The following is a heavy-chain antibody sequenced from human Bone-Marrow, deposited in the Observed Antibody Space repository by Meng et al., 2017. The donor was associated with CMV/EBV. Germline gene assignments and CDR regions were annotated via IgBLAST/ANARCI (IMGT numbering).Heavy chain of an antibody. Sequence: GGSLRLSCAASGFTVSSNYMSWVRQAPGKGLEWVSVIYSGGSTYYADSVKGRFTISRDNSKNTLYLQMNSLRAEDTAVYYCARASHYYYDSSGYAFDIWGQGTMVTVSS. CDR3: ARASHYYYDSSGYAFDI. J-gene: IGHJ3*02. D-gene: IGHD3-22*01. V-gene: IGHV3-66*02. CDR1: GFTVSSNY. CDR2: IYSGGST.